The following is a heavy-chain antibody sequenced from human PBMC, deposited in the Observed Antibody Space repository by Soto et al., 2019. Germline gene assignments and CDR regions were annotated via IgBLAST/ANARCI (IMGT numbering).Heavy chain of an antibody. CDR1: GFSFSSYG. Sequence: GGSLRLSCAASGFSFSSYGIHWVRQAPGKGLEWVAVIWYDGSNKYYADSVKGRFTISRDNSKNTLYLQMNSLRAEDTAIYYCAKGTTMITPVYFDFWGQGTLVTVSS. J-gene: IGHJ4*02. V-gene: IGHV3-33*06. CDR3: AKGTTMITPVYFDF. D-gene: IGHD1-20*01. CDR2: IWYDGSNK.